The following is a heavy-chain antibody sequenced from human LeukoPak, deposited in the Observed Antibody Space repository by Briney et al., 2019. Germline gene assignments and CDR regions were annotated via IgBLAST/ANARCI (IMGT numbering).Heavy chain of an antibody. V-gene: IGHV1-69*06. CDR3: ATGGIYSLLDY. CDR2: LIPIYGSA. Sequence: SVKVSCKASGDSFTFSSHAISWLRQAPGQGLEWMGGLIPIYGSANYAQKFQGRVTMTEDTSTDTAYMELSSLRSEDTAVYYCATGGIYSLLDYWGQGTLVTVSS. D-gene: IGHD1-26*01. J-gene: IGHJ4*02. CDR1: GDSFTFSSHA.